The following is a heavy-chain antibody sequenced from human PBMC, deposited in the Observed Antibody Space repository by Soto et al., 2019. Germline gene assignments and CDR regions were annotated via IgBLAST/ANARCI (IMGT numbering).Heavy chain of an antibody. V-gene: IGHV4-31*03. J-gene: IGHJ4*02. CDR3: ARGLGDLGGTSGY. CDR1: GGSISSGGYY. CDR2: IYYSGST. D-gene: IGHD3-16*01. Sequence: QVQLQESGPGLVKPSQTLSLTCTVSGGSISSGGYYWSWIRQHPGKGLEWIGYIYYSGSTYYYPSLKRRVTISVDTSKNQFSLKLSSVTAADTAVYYCARGLGDLGGTSGYWGQGTLVTVSS.